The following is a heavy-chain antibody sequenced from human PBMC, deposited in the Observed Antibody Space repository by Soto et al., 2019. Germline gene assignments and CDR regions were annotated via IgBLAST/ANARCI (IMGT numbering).Heavy chain of an antibody. CDR2: ISYDGGLK. V-gene: IGHV3-30*03. J-gene: IGHJ4*02. CDR3: VSDRGYGHASVPYS. Sequence: QAHLVESGGGVVQPGRSLRLSCAASGFTFTSYGMHWVRQAPGTGRGWVAVISYDGGLKHYADSVKGRFTISRDNSKNMVLLQMNSLRAEDTAVYYCVSDRGYGHASVPYSWGQGTLVSVSS. CDR1: GFTFTSYG. D-gene: IGHD5-18*01.